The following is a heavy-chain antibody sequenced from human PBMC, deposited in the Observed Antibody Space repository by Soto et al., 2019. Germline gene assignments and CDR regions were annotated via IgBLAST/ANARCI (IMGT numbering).Heavy chain of an antibody. CDR2: IYYSGST. Sequence: KPSETLSLTCTVSGGSISSGDYYWSWIRQPPGKGLEWIGYIYYSGSTYYNPSLKSRVTISVDTSKNQFSLKLSSVTAADTAVYYWARGYYGSGGMDVWGQGTTVTVS. CDR3: ARGYYGSGGMDV. D-gene: IGHD3-10*01. J-gene: IGHJ6*02. V-gene: IGHV4-30-4*01. CDR1: GGSISSGDYY.